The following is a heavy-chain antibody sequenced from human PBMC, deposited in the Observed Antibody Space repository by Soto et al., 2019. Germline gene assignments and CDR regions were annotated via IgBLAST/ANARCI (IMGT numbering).Heavy chain of an antibody. CDR2: IYYSGRT. V-gene: IGHV4-59*01. CDR3: ARMRGLGEISPYFDY. Sequence: QVQLQESGPGLVKPSETLSLPGSFFGGSIMDYQWNGFRRPPGKGLEWIGYIYYSGRTNYNPSLKSRVTISLDTSTKQFSLRLRSVTAADTAVYYCARMRGLGEISPYFDYWGQGTLVTVSS. J-gene: IGHJ4*02. D-gene: IGHD3-16*02. CDR1: GGSIMDYQ.